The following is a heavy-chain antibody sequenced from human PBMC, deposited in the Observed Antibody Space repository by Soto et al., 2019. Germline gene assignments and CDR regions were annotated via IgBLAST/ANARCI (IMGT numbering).Heavy chain of an antibody. CDR2: ISGSGGGT. D-gene: IGHD6-6*01. CDR1: GFTFSTYA. Sequence: EVQLLESGGDLVQPGGSLRLSCAASGFTFSTYAMNWVRQAPGKGLEWVPSISGSGGGTYSPDSVKGRFTISRDNSKNTLYLQMNSLRAEDTAVYYCMKVHDSSRYWYFDLWGRGTLVTVSS. V-gene: IGHV3-23*01. CDR3: MKVHDSSRYWYFDL. J-gene: IGHJ2*01.